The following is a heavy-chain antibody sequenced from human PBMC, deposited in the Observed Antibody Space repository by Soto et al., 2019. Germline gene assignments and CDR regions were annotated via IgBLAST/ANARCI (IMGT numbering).Heavy chain of an antibody. CDR1: GFTFSSYG. CDR2: ISYDGSNK. CDR3: AKDALPSNVPGAFDI. V-gene: IGHV3-30*18. Sequence: QVQLVESGGGVVQPGRSLRLSCAASGFTFSSYGMHWVRQAPGKGLEWVAVISYDGSNKYYADSVKGRFTISRDNSKNTLYLQMNRLRAEDTAVYYCAKDALPSNVPGAFDIWGQGTMVTVSS. J-gene: IGHJ3*02.